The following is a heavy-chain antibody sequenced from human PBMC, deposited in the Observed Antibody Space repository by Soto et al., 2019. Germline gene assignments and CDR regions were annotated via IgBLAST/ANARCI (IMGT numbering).Heavy chain of an antibody. CDR2: INPNSGGT. J-gene: IGHJ5*02. V-gene: IGHV1-2*04. CDR1: GYTFTGYY. Sequence: ASVKVSCKASGYTFTGYYMHWVRQAPGQGLEWMGWINPNSGGTNYAQKFQGWVTMTRDTSISTAYMELSRLRSDDTAVYYCARDPRLIVVVPAAGGWFDPWGQGTLVTVSS. CDR3: ARDPRLIVVVPAAGGWFDP. D-gene: IGHD2-2*01.